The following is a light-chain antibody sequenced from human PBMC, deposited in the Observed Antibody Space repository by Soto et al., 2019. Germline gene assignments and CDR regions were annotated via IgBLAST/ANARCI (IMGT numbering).Light chain of an antibody. V-gene: IGKV1-5*03. Sequence: DIQMTQSPSTLSASVGDTVNITCRASQSISNWLAWYQQKPGKAPKVLISKASFLESGVPSRFSGSGSGTEFTLTISTPQPDDLATYYCQQFNLYSLTFGQGTKLEIK. CDR2: KAS. CDR3: QQFNLYSLT. CDR1: QSISNW. J-gene: IGKJ2*01.